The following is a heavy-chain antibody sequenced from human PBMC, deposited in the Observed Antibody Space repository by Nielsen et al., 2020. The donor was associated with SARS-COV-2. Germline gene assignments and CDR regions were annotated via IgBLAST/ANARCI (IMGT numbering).Heavy chain of an antibody. CDR1: GGSFSGYH. V-gene: IGHV4-34*01. CDR3: ARDPNLGEMAN. J-gene: IGHJ4*02. D-gene: IGHD5-24*01. Sequence: SETLSLTCAVYGGSFSGYHWSWIRQPPGKGLEWIGEINHSGSTNYNPSLKSRVTISVDTSKNQFSLKLSSVTAADTAVYYCARDPNLGEMANWGQGTLVTVSS. CDR2: INHSGST.